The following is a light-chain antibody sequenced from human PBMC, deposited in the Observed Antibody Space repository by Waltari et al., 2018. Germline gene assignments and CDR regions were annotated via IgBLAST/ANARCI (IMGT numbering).Light chain of an antibody. CDR1: QSVLYASVNKNH. V-gene: IGKV4-1*01. Sequence: DIVMTHSPDSLAVSLGERATLNCKSSQSVLYASVNKNHLAWYQQKPGQPPKLLIFWASTRESGVPDRFSGSGSGADFTLTISSLQAEDVAVYYCQQYYTPPFTFGPGTKVEIK. CDR3: QQYYTPPFT. J-gene: IGKJ3*01. CDR2: WAS.